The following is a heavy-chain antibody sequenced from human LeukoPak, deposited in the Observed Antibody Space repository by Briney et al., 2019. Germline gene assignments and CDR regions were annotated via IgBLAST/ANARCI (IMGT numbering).Heavy chain of an antibody. J-gene: IGHJ4*02. D-gene: IGHD5-12*01. Sequence: GGSLRLSCAASGFTFSSYSMNWVRQAPGKGLEWVSYISSSSSTIYYADSVKGRFTISRDNVKNSLYLQMNSLRDEDTAVYYCARDLATRESETIDYWGQGTLVTVSS. CDR1: GFTFSSYS. CDR3: ARDLATRESETIDY. CDR2: ISSSSSTI. V-gene: IGHV3-48*02.